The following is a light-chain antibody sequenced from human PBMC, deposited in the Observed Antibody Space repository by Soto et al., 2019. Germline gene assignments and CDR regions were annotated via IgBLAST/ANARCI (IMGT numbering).Light chain of an antibody. Sequence: EIVMTQSPATLSVSPGERATLSCRASQSVNSNLAWFQQKPGQASRLLIYGASTRATGIPARFSGRGSGREFTLTISSLQSEDFAVYYCQQYNNWPHTFGGGTKVEIK. J-gene: IGKJ4*01. CDR1: QSVNSN. V-gene: IGKV3-15*01. CDR2: GAS. CDR3: QQYNNWPHT.